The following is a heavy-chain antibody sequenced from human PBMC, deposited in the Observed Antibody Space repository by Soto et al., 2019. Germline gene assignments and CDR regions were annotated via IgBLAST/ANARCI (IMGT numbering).Heavy chain of an antibody. CDR3: AREPDIVVVPAAIRSFSGVWNYYGMDV. J-gene: IGHJ6*02. V-gene: IGHV3-30-3*01. CDR1: GFTCSSYA. D-gene: IGHD2-2*02. CDR2: ISYDGSNK. Sequence: GGALRLSCAASGFTCSSYAMHWVRQAPGKGLEWVAVISYDGSNKYYADSVKGRFTISRDNSKNTLYLQMNSLRAEDTAVYYCAREPDIVVVPAAIRSFSGVWNYYGMDVWGQGTTVTVS.